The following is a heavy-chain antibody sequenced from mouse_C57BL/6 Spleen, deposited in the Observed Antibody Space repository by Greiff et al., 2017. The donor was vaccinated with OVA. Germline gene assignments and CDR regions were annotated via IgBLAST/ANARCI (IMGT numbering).Heavy chain of an antibody. CDR3: ARGVLPHYAMDY. Sequence: VHVKQSGPELVKPGASVKISCKASGYSFTDYNMNWVKQSNGKSLEWIGVINPNYGTTSYNQKFKGKATLTVDQSSSTAYMQLNSLTSEDSAVYYCARGVLPHYAMDYWGQGTSVTVSS. J-gene: IGHJ4*01. D-gene: IGHD2-10*01. V-gene: IGHV1-39*01. CDR2: INPNYGTT. CDR1: GYSFTDYN.